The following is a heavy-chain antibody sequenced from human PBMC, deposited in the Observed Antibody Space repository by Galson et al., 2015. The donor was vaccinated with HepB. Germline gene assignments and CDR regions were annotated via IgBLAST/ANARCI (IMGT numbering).Heavy chain of an antibody. D-gene: IGHD3-16*01. CDR1: GFSFSYYG. CDR2: IHYDGGNK. Sequence: SLRLYCAVSGFSFSYYGMHWVRQAPGKGLEWVAVIHYDGGNKNYADSVKGRFTISRDNSRNTLYLQMNSLRAEDTAVYYCARDPGQFDYVWGSYFDYWGQGNLVTVSP. V-gene: IGHV3-33*01. CDR3: ARDPGQFDYVWGSYFDY. J-gene: IGHJ4*02.